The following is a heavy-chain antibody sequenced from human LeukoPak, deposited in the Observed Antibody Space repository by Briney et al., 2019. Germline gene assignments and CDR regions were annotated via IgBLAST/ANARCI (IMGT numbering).Heavy chain of an antibody. D-gene: IGHD2-15*01. CDR2: IGGSGATT. CDR3: AKIRLEESATGY. J-gene: IGHJ4*02. V-gene: IGHV3-23*01. CDR1: GFTFSNYG. Sequence: GGSLRLSCAASGFTFSNYGMSWVRQAPGKGLEWVSAIGGSGATTYYADSVRGRFTISRDNSKNTMYLQMSSLRAEDTAVYYCAKIRLEESATGYWGQGTLVTVSS.